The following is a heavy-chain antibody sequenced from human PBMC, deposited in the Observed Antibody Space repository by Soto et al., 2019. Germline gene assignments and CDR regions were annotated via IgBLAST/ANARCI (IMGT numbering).Heavy chain of an antibody. V-gene: IGHV4-4*02. J-gene: IGHJ4*02. CDR3: VRGDYYDGSGYRFYFDL. CDR2: IYHSGSN. D-gene: IGHD3-22*01. CDR1: GGSISSTNW. Sequence: SSETLSLTCAVSGGSISSTNWWSWVRQPPGKGLEWIGEIYHSGSNNYSPSLMSRVTISADKSKNQFSLKLTSVTAADTAVYYCVRGDYYDGSGYRFYFDLWGQGTLVTVSS.